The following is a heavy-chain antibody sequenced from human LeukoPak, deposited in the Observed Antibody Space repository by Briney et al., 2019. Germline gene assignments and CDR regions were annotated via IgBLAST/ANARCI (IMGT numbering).Heavy chain of an antibody. D-gene: IGHD6-19*01. CDR2: IKEDGSVK. Sequence: PGGSLRLSCAASRLTFSNYAMAWVRQAPGKGLEWVANIKEDGSVKYYVDSVKGRFTISRDNAKNSLYLQMNSLRAEDMAVYYCARAVGPFDYWGQGTLVTVSS. CDR1: RLTFSNYA. J-gene: IGHJ4*02. CDR3: ARAVGPFDY. V-gene: IGHV3-7*02.